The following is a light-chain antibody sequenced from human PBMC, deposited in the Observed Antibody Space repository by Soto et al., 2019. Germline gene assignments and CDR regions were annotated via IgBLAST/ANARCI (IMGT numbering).Light chain of an antibody. J-gene: IGKJ5*01. CDR1: QSVSSN. CDR3: QQYGSSPIT. CDR2: GAS. Sequence: EIVMTQSPATLSVSPGERATLSCRASQSVSSNLAWYQQKPGQAPRRLVYGASTRATGIPARFSGSGAGTQFTLTISSLQSEDFAVYYCQQYGSSPITFGQGKRLEIK. V-gene: IGKV3-15*01.